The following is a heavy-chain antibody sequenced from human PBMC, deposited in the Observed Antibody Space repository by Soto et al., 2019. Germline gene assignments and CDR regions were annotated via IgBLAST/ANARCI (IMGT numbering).Heavy chain of an antibody. CDR2: IYYSGST. CDR3: ARDYGDYSFFFDY. D-gene: IGHD4-17*01. V-gene: IGHV4-59*12. CDR1: GGSISSYY. Sequence: SETLSLTCTVSGGSISSYYWSWIRQPPGKGLEWIGYIYYSGSTNYNPSLKSRVTISVDTSKNQFSLKLSSVTAADTAVYYCARDYGDYSFFFDYWGQGALVTV. J-gene: IGHJ4*02.